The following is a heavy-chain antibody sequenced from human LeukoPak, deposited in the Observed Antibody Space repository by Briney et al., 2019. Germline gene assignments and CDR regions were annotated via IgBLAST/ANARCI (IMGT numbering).Heavy chain of an antibody. CDR3: ARDLPYDSSGYLGYYFDY. D-gene: IGHD3-22*01. CDR2: ISSSSSYI. J-gene: IGHJ4*02. V-gene: IGHV3-21*01. Sequence: GWSLRLSCAASGFTFSSYSMNWVRQAPGKGLEWVSSISSSSSYIYYADSVKGRFTISRDNAKNSLYLQMNSLRAEDTAVYYCARDLPYDSSGYLGYYFDYWGQGTLVTVSS. CDR1: GFTFSSYS.